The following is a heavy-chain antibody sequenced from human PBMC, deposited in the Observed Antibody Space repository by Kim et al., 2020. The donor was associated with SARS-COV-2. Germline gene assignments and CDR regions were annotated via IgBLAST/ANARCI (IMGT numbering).Heavy chain of an antibody. CDR1: GGSTSGYW. D-gene: IGHD2-8*02. Sequence: SETLSLTCTVSGGSTSGYWWNWIRQSAGKGLEWIGRMQSNGDSDYNPALRGRVTMSLDTSRHQFSLNLPSVTAADTAVYYCARITGFPIENTNNWY. CDR3: ARITGFPIENTNNWY. J-gene: IGHJ2*01. CDR2: MQSNGDS. V-gene: IGHV4-4*07.